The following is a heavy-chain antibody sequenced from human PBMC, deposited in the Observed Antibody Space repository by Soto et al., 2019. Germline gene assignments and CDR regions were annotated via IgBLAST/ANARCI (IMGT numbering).Heavy chain of an antibody. V-gene: IGHV4-61*01. D-gene: IGHD3-22*01. CDR2: IYYSGST. CDR3: ARVAYYYDSSGYYQYYFDY. CDR1: GGSVSSGSYY. J-gene: IGHJ4*02. Sequence: SESLSLTCTVSGGSVSSGSYYWSWIRQPPGKGLEWIGYIYYSGSTNYNPSLKSRVTISVDTSKNQFSLKLSSVTAADTAVYYCARVAYYYDSSGYYQYYFDYWGQGTLVTVSS.